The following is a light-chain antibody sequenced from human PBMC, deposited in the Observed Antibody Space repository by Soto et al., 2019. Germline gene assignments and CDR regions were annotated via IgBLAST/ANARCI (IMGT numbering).Light chain of an antibody. J-gene: IGKJ1*01. V-gene: IGKV3-20*01. Sequence: EIVLTQSPGTLSLSPGERATLSCRASQSIRTSYLAWYQQKPGQTPRLLIYGVSTRATGIPDRFSGSGSGRAFTLTIGRLGPEDLAVYYCQQYGSSIRTFGQGTKVEIE. CDR1: QSIRTSY. CDR3: QQYGSSIRT. CDR2: GVS.